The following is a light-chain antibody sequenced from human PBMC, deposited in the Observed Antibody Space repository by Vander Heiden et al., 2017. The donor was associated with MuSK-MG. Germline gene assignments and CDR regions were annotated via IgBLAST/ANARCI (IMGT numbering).Light chain of an antibody. CDR3: QQSDSIAWA. Sequence: DIQMTQSPSSLSAFVGDRVTITCQASHNINRYVNWSQQKPGKAPKILIYAASSLQSGVPSRFSGSGSWTDFTLTISRLQPEDFAISYCQQSDSIAWAFGQGTKVEIK. V-gene: IGKV1-39*01. CDR1: HNINRY. CDR2: AAS. J-gene: IGKJ1*01.